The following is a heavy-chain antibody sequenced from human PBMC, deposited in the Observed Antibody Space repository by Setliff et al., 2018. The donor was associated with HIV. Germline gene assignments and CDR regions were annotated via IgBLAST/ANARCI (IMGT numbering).Heavy chain of an antibody. CDR2: ISRSSTTM. D-gene: IGHD1-26*01. CDR1: GFTFSDYS. V-gene: IGHV3-48*01. J-gene: IGHJ5*02. CDR3: ARDPSPMKTLIVGGRGACCWFDP. Sequence: LRLSCAASGFTFSDYSMNWVRQAPGKGLEWVSYISRSSTTMYYADSVKGRFTISRDNAKNSLFLQMNSLRAEDTAVYYCARDPSPMKTLIVGGRGACCWFDPWGQGTLVTVSS.